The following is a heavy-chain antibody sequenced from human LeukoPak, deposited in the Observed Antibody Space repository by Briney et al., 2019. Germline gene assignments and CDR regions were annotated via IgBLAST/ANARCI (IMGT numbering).Heavy chain of an antibody. J-gene: IGHJ4*02. D-gene: IGHD2-2*01. CDR2: IYYSGST. Sequence: SETLSLTCTVSGGSISSGGYYWSWIRQHPGKGLEWIGYIYYSGSTYYNPSLKSRVTISVDTSKNQFSLKLSSVTAADTAVYYCARQASGHGGCSSTSCLPFDYWGQGTLVTVSS. CDR3: ARQASGHGGCSSTSCLPFDY. CDR1: GGSISSGGYY. V-gene: IGHV4-39*01.